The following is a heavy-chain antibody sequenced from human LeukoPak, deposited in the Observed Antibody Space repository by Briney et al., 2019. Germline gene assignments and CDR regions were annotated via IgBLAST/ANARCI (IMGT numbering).Heavy chain of an antibody. D-gene: IGHD6-19*01. CDR1: GFTFSSYS. J-gene: IGHJ4*02. V-gene: IGHV3-21*01. Sequence: GGTLRLSCAASGFTFSSYSMNWVRQAPGKGLEWVSSIRSSSSYIYYADSVKGRFTISRDNAKNSLYLQMNSLRAEDTAVYYGARAGYSSGWPFDYWGQGTLVTVSS. CDR3: ARAGYSSGWPFDY. CDR2: IRSSSSYI.